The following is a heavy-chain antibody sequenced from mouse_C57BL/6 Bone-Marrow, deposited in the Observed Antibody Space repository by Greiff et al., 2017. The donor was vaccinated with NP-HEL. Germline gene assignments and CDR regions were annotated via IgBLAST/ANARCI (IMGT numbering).Heavy chain of an antibody. Sequence: EVQLQESGGGLVHPGGSMKLSCAASGFTFSDAWMDWVRQSPEKGLEWVADIRNKANNHATYYAESVKGRFTISRDDSKSSVYLQMNSLRAEDTGIYYCTRLTRLLPWYFDVWGTGTTVTVSS. CDR3: TRLTRLLPWYFDV. V-gene: IGHV6-6*01. J-gene: IGHJ1*03. D-gene: IGHD1-1*01. CDR1: GFTFSDAW. CDR2: IRNKANNHAT.